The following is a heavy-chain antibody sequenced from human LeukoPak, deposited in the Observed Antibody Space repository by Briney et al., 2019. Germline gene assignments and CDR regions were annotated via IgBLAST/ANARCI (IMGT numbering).Heavy chain of an antibody. Sequence: ASVKVSCKASGYTFTSYGISWVRLAPGQGLEWMGWISAYNGNTNYAQKLQGRVTMTTDTSTSTAYMELRSLRSDDTAVYYCARGYTYGDYPYYFDYWGQGTLVTVSS. CDR1: GYTFTSYG. V-gene: IGHV1-18*01. CDR3: ARGYTYGDYPYYFDY. CDR2: ISAYNGNT. D-gene: IGHD4-17*01. J-gene: IGHJ4*02.